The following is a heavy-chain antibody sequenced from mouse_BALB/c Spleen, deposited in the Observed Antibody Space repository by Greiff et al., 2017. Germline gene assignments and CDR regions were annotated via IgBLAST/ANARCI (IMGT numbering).Heavy chain of an antibody. D-gene: IGHD2-10*02. CDR3: ARQEKYGNSYAMDY. CDR2: ISSGGSYT. CDR1: GFTFSSYG. Sequence: DVMLVESGGDLVKPGGSLKLSCAASGFTFSSYGMSWVRQTPDKRLEWVATISSGGSYTYYPDSVKGRFTISRDNAKNTLYLQMSSLKSEDTAMYYCARQEKYGNSYAMDYWGQGTSVTVSS. J-gene: IGHJ4*01. V-gene: IGHV5-6*02.